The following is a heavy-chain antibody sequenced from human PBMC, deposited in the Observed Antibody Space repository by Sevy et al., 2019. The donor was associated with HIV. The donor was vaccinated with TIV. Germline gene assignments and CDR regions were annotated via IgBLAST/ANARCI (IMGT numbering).Heavy chain of an antibody. J-gene: IGHJ4*02. V-gene: IGHV4-34*01. CDR3: AIRSGGHYFDY. D-gene: IGHD2-15*01. CDR2: ISQSGST. CDR1: GGSFSGYY. Sequence: SETLSLTCAVYGGSFSGYYWSWIRQPPGKGLEWIVEISQSGSTNYNPSLKSRVTISVATSKNQFSLKLSSVAAADTAVYYCAIRSGGHYFDYWGQGTLVTVSS.